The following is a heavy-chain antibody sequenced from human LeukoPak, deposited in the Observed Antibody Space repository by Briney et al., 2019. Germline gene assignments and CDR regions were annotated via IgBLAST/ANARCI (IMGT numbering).Heavy chain of an antibody. V-gene: IGHV3-7*04. J-gene: IGHJ4*02. D-gene: IGHD5-18*01. Sequence: PGGSLRLSCAASAFTVGAYCMSWVRQAPGKGLEWVANIKQDGSNKYHVDSVKGRFAISRDNAKNSLYLQMNSLRAEDTAVYYCARTRGYSYGDFDYWGQGTLVTVSS. CDR1: AFTVGAYC. CDR3: ARTRGYSYGDFDY. CDR2: IKQDGSNK.